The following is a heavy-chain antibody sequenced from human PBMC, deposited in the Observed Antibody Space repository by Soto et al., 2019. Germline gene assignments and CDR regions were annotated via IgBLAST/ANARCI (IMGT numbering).Heavy chain of an antibody. V-gene: IGHV1-18*01. CDR1: GYTFTNSG. CDR2: INTDNGNT. D-gene: IGHD1-26*01. Sequence: ASVKVSCKASGYTFTNSGIIWVRQAPGQGLEWLGWINTDNGNTNYAQHLQGRVTLTTDTSTSTAYMDLRSLRSDDTAVYYCARDAVGATPLDYWGQGTLVTVSS. CDR3: ARDAVGATPLDY. J-gene: IGHJ4*02.